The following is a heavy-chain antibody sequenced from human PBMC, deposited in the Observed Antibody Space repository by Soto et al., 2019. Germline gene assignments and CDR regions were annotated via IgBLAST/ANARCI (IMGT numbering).Heavy chain of an antibody. J-gene: IGHJ4*02. CDR3: ARGLVPAAMEFFTPVLGSSSFYY. Sequence: GASVKVSCKASGYTFTSYAMHWVRQAPGQRLEWMGWINAGNGNTKYSQKFQGRVTITRDTSASTAYMELSSLRSEDTAVYYCARGLVPAAMEFFTPVLGSSSFYYWGQGALVTVSS. V-gene: IGHV1-3*01. CDR2: INAGNGNT. D-gene: IGHD2-2*01. CDR1: GYTFTSYA.